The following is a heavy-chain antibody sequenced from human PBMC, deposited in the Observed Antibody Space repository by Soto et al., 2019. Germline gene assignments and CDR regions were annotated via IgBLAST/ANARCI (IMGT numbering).Heavy chain of an antibody. CDR3: ARVSLTMIVITFGVY. Sequence: QVQLVQSGAEVKKPVASVKVSCRTSGYTFTSYGISWVRQAPGQGLEWKGWINTYSGNTNYAHKVQGRVTITTDTSTSTPYMELRSLRADDTAVSYGARVSLTMIVITFGVYWGQGTLVTVAA. J-gene: IGHJ4*02. CDR1: GYTFTSYG. CDR2: INTYSGNT. V-gene: IGHV1-18*04. D-gene: IGHD3-22*01.